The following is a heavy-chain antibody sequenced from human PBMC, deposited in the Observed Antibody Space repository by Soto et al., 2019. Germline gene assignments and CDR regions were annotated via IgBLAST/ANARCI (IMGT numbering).Heavy chain of an antibody. V-gene: IGHV4-59*01. CDR3: AKPGIGEERYMDV. CDR2: IYYSGST. D-gene: IGHD3-10*01. Sequence: ASETLSLTCTFSGGSISSYYWSWIRQPPGKGLEWIGYIYYSGSTNYNPSLKSRVTISVDTSKNQFSLKLSSVTAADTAVYYCAKPGIGEERYMDVWGKGTTVTVSS. CDR1: GGSISSYY. J-gene: IGHJ6*03.